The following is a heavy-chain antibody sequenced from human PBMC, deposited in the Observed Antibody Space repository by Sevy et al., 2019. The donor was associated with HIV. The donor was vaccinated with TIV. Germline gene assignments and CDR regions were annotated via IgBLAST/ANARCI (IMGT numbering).Heavy chain of an antibody. CDR3: ARDAVGWALSQSLRPEENNWFDP. V-gene: IGHV4-4*07. Sequence: SETLSLTCTVSGGSISSYYWSWIRQPAGKGLEWIGRIYTSGSTNYNPSLKSRVTMSVDTSKNQFSLKLSSVTAADTAVYYCARDAVGWALSQSLRPEENNWFDPWGQGTLVTVSS. J-gene: IGHJ5*02. D-gene: IGHD6-19*01. CDR2: IYTSGST. CDR1: GGSISSYY.